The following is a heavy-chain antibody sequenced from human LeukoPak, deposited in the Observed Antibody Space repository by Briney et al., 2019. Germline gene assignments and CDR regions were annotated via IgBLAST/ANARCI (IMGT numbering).Heavy chain of an antibody. Sequence: GGSLRLSCAASGFTFSSYAMNWVRQAPGKGLEWVSTISNSGESTYYADSVKGRFTISRDNSKNTLFLQMNSLRAEDTAVYYSAKGAMVRGVLDYWGQGTLVTVSS. J-gene: IGHJ4*02. CDR3: AKGAMVRGVLDY. CDR1: GFTFSSYA. V-gene: IGHV3-23*01. D-gene: IGHD3-10*01. CDR2: ISNSGEST.